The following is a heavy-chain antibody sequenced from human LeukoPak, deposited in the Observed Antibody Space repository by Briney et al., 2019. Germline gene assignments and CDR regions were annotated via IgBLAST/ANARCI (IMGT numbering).Heavy chain of an antibody. D-gene: IGHD3-10*01. CDR3: ARAKLYYYGSGSPRWFDP. Sequence: PSETLSLTCAVYGGSFSGYYWSWIPQPPGKGLEWIVEINHSESTNYNPSLKSRVTISVDTSKNQFSLKLSSVTAADTAVYYCARAKLYYYGSGSPRWFDPWGQGTLVTVSS. V-gene: IGHV4-34*01. J-gene: IGHJ5*02. CDR1: GGSFSGYY. CDR2: INHSEST.